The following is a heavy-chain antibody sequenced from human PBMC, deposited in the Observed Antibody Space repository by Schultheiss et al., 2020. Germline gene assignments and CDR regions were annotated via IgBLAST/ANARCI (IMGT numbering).Heavy chain of an antibody. CDR3: ARGQVKWLAKFLFFDY. D-gene: IGHD6-19*01. Sequence: SETLSLTCTVSGGSISSGGYYWSWIRQPPGKGLEWIGYIYYSGNTNYNPSLKSRVTISVDTSKNQFSLKLSSVTAADTAVYYCARGQVKWLAKFLFFDYWGQGTLVTVSS. CDR2: IYYSGNT. CDR1: GGSISSGGYY. J-gene: IGHJ4*02. V-gene: IGHV4-61*08.